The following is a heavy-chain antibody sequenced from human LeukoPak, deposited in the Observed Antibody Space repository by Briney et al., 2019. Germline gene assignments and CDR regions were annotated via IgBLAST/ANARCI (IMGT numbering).Heavy chain of an antibody. V-gene: IGHV4-34*01. CDR1: GGSFSGYY. CDR2: IYYSGST. Sequence: PSETPSLTCAVYGGSFSGYYWSWIRQPPGKGLEWIGSIYYSGSTYYNPSLKSRVTISVDTSKNQFSLKLSSVTAADTAVYYCARLIIVVVPAADNDAFDIWGQGTMVTVSS. CDR3: ARLIIVVVPAADNDAFDI. D-gene: IGHD2-2*01. J-gene: IGHJ3*02.